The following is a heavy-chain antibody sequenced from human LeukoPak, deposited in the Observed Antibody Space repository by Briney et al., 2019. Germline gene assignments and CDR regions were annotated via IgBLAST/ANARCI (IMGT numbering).Heavy chain of an antibody. CDR3: ARDSQWLVHFDY. CDR1: GFTFSSYA. D-gene: IGHD6-19*01. CDR2: ISYDGSNK. Sequence: PGRSLGLSCAASGFTFSSYAMHWVRQAPGKGLEWVAVISYDGSNKYYADSVKGRFTISRDNSKNTLYLQMNSLRAEDTAVYYCARDSQWLVHFDYWGQGTLVTVSS. V-gene: IGHV3-30*04. J-gene: IGHJ4*02.